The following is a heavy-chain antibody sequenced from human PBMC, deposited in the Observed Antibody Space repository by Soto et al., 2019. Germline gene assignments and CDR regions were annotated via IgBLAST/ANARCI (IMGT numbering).Heavy chain of an antibody. V-gene: IGHV3-33*01. CDR3: AREGIAARGLDY. J-gene: IGHJ4*02. CDR1: GFTFISYG. D-gene: IGHD6-6*01. Sequence: QVQLVESGGGVVQPGRSLRLSCAASGFTFISYGMHWVRQAPGKGLEWVAVIWYDGSNKYYADSVKGRFTISRDNSKNTLYLQMNSLRAEDTAVYYCAREGIAARGLDYWGQGTLVTVSS. CDR2: IWYDGSNK.